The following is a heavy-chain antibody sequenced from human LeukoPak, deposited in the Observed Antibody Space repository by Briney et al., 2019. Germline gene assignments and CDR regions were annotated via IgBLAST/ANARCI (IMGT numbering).Heavy chain of an antibody. CDR1: GYTFTSYY. D-gene: IGHD6-19*01. CDR2: INPSGGST. Sequence: GASVKVSCKASGYTFTSYYMHWVRQAPGQGLEWMGIINPSGGSTSYAQKFQGRVTMTRDTSTSTVYMELSSLRSEDTAVYYCAKARGPHSSGWSPNWFDPWGQGTLVTVSS. J-gene: IGHJ5*02. CDR3: AKARGPHSSGWSPNWFDP. V-gene: IGHV1-46*01.